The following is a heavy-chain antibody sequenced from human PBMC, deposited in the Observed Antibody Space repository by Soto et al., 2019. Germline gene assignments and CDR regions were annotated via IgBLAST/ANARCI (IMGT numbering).Heavy chain of an antibody. CDR2: ISYDGSNK. CDR3: ARENYYDSSGYFAIDY. V-gene: IGHV3-30-3*01. D-gene: IGHD3-22*01. J-gene: IGHJ4*02. Sequence: GGSLRLSCAASGFTFSSYAMHWVRQAPGKGLEWVAVISYDGSNKYYADSVKGRFTISRDNSKNTLYLQMNSLRAEDTAVYYCARENYYDSSGYFAIDYWGQGTLVTVS. CDR1: GFTFSSYA.